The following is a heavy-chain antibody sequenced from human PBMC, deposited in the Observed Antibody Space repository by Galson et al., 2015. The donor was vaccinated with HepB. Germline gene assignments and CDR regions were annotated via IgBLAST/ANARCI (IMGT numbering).Heavy chain of an antibody. CDR3: ARVSRYDSSGYYPW. Sequence: SVKVSCKASGYTFTNYAMHWVRQAPGQRLEWMGWINAGDGNTKYPQKFQGRVSITRDTSASTAYMELSSLRSEDTAVYYCARVSRYDSSGYYPWWGQGTLVTVSS. CDR1: GYTFTNYA. V-gene: IGHV1-3*01. CDR2: INAGDGNT. J-gene: IGHJ4*02. D-gene: IGHD3-22*01.